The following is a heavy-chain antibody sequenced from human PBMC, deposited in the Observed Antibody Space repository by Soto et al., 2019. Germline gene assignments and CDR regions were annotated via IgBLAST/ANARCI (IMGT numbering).Heavy chain of an antibody. J-gene: IGHJ3*02. V-gene: IGHV3-7*05. CDR1: GFTFSSYW. CDR2: IKQDGSEK. CDR3: ARDFYDFWGGYAYDAFDI. D-gene: IGHD3-3*01. Sequence: EVQLVESGGGLVQPGGSLRLSCAASGFTFSSYWMSWVRQAPGKGLEWVANIKQDGSEKYYVDSVKGRFTISRDNAKNSLYLQMNSLRAEDTAVYYCARDFYDFWGGYAYDAFDIWGQGTMVTVSS.